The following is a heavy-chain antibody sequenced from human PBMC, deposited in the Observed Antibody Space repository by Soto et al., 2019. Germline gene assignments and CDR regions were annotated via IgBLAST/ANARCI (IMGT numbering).Heavy chain of an antibody. CDR2: INPKSGST. CDR3: ARAGIAYCTSTTCYLYYYVMDV. CDR1: GYTVTSYY. Sequence: ASVKVSCKASGYTVTSYYMHWVRQVPGQGLERMGIINPKSGSTTYAEKFQGRVTMTRDTSTNTVYMELTSLTSGDTAVYYCARAGIAYCTSTTCYLYYYVMDVWGQGTTVTVSS. D-gene: IGHD2-2*01. J-gene: IGHJ6*02. V-gene: IGHV1-46*01.